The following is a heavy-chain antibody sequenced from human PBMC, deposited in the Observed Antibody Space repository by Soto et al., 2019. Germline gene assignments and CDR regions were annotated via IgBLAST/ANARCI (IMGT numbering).Heavy chain of an antibody. V-gene: IGHV1-69*13. CDR2: IIPIFGTA. D-gene: IGHD1-7*01. Sequence: GASVKVSCKASGGTFSSYAISWVRQAPGQGLEWMGGIIPIFGTANYAQKFQGRVTITADESTSTAYMELSSLRSEDTAVYYCARDLSPEGNWNYVNWFDPWGQGTLVTVSS. CDR3: ARDLSPEGNWNYVNWFDP. J-gene: IGHJ5*02. CDR1: GGTFSSYA.